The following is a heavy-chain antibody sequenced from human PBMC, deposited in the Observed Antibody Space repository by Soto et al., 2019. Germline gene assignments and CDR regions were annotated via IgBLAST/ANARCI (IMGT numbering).Heavy chain of an antibody. J-gene: IGHJ4*02. CDR2: IKENGNEQ. Sequence: GGSLRLSCAASGFTFHTYWMSWVRQAPGKGLEWVANIKENGNEQYYVDSVKGRFTISKDNAKNSLYLQMNNLRAEDTAIYYWGTDDPYGDIFTIAYWGQGTLVTVSS. V-gene: IGHV3-7*01. CDR3: GTDDPYGDIFTIAY. D-gene: IGHD3-9*01. CDR1: GFTFHTYW.